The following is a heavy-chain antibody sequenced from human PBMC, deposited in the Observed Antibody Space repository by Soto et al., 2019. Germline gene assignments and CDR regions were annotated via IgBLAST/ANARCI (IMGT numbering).Heavy chain of an antibody. V-gene: IGHV4-4*07. J-gene: IGHJ5*01. D-gene: IGHD6-13*01. CDR1: GGSIINYY. CDR3: ARQTTYSSSWFDF. CDR2: IYSSGSA. Sequence: SETLSLTCTVSGGSIINYYWTWIRQPAGKGLEWVGRIYSSGSASYNPSLKSRLSMSVDTSKNQFTLKLTSVTAADTALYYCARQTTYSSSWFDFWGHGTLVTVSS.